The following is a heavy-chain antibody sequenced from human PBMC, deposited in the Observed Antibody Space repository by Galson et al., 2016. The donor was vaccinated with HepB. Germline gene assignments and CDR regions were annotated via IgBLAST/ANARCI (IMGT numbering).Heavy chain of an antibody. CDR1: GFTFSNYD. CDR3: AKDPEKYTSGLYAGGY. D-gene: IGHD6-19*01. Sequence: SLRLSCAASGFTFSNYDMSWVRQAPGKGLECVSSISGSGDRTYYPDFVKGRFTISRDNSKNTLYLQMISLRADDTAVYYCAKDPEKYTSGLYAGGYWGQGTLVIVSS. CDR2: ISGSGDRT. V-gene: IGHV3-23*01. J-gene: IGHJ4*02.